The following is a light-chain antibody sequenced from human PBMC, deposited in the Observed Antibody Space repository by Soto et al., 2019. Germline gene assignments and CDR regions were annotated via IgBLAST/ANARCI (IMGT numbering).Light chain of an antibody. V-gene: IGLV2-14*01. Sequence: QSALTQPASVSGSPGQSITISCTGTSSDVGGYNYVSWYQQRPGKAPKLMIYDVSNRPSGVSNRFSGSKSGNTASLTISGLQAEDEADYYCSSYTSSSTGVVFGGGTKVTVL. CDR3: SSYTSSSTGVV. J-gene: IGLJ2*01. CDR2: DVS. CDR1: SSDVGGYNY.